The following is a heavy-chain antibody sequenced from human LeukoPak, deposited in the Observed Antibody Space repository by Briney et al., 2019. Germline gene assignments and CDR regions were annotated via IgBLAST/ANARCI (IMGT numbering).Heavy chain of an antibody. CDR1: GGSFSGYY. J-gene: IGHJ4*02. V-gene: IGHV4-59*01. CDR3: ARAYSGYAQPIDY. CDR2: IYYSGST. Sequence: SETLSLTCAVYGGSFSGYYWSWIRQPPGKGLEWIGYIYYSGSTNYNPSLKSRVTISVDTSKNQFSLKLSSVTAADTAVYYCARAYSGYAQPIDYWGQGTLVTVSS. D-gene: IGHD5-12*01.